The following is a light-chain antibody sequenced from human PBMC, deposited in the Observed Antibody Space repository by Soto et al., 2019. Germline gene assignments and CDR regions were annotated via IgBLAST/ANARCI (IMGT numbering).Light chain of an antibody. CDR3: QQYGTSPEWT. CDR2: AAS. V-gene: IGKV3-20*01. CDR1: QSLRSS. Sequence: VMTQSPATLSVSPGARAPLSCRASQSLRSSLAWYQQNPGQAPRLLIYAASNRATGIPDRFSGSGSGTDFTLTISRLEPEDFGVYYCQQYGTSPEWTFGQGTKVDI. J-gene: IGKJ1*01.